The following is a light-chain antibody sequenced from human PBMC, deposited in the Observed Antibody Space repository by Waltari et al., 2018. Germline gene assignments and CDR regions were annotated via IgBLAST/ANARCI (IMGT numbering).Light chain of an antibody. CDR2: DVS. CDR1: SSDVGGYNY. J-gene: IGLJ3*02. Sequence: QSALTQPRSVSGSPGQSVTISFPGTSSDVGGYNYVSWYQQHPGKAPKLMIYDVSKRPSGVPDRFSGSKSGNTASLTISGLQAEDEADYYCCSYAGSYSVFGGGTKLTVL. V-gene: IGLV2-11*01. CDR3: CSYAGSYSV.